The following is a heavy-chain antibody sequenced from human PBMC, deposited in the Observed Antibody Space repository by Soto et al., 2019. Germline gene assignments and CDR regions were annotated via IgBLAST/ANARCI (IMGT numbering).Heavy chain of an antibody. D-gene: IGHD2-2*01. V-gene: IGHV4-30-4*01. CDR3: ARGIVVVPAAPNWFDP. CDR2: IYYSGST. J-gene: IGHJ5*02. CDR1: GGSISSGDYY. Sequence: PSETLSLTCTVSGGSISSGDYYWGWIRQPPGKGLEWIGYIYYSGSTYYNPSLKSRVTISVDTSKNQFSLKLSSVTAADTAVYYCARGIVVVPAAPNWFDPWGQGTLVTVSS.